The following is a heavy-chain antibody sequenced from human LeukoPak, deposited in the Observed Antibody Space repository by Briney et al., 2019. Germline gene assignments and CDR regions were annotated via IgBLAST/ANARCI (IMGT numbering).Heavy chain of an antibody. CDR3: ATYCSHTSCHTGGGFQH. CDR1: GGSISSGGYF. V-gene: IGHV4-61*02. Sequence: PSQTLSLTCTVSGGSISSGGYFWSWVRPPAGKGLEWIGRIYTSGGTNYNPSLNSRVTVSIDTSTNQFSLRLTSVTAADTAVYYCATYCSHTSCHTGGGFQHWGQGTLVTVSS. CDR2: IYTSGGT. J-gene: IGHJ1*01. D-gene: IGHD2-2*02.